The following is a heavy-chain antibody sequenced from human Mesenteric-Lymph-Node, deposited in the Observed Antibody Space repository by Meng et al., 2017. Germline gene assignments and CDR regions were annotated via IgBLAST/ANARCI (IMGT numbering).Heavy chain of an antibody. CDR3: ARGGISYGDYDYYYGMDV. CDR1: GFTFSSYA. V-gene: IGHV3-64*01. Sequence: GESLKISCEAPGFTFSSYAMHWVRQAPGKGLEYGSAISSNGGSTHYANSVKGRFTISRDNSKNTLYLQMGSLRAEDMAVDYCARGGISYGDYDYYYGMDVWGQGTTVTVSS. J-gene: IGHJ6*02. CDR2: ISSNGGST. D-gene: IGHD4-17*01.